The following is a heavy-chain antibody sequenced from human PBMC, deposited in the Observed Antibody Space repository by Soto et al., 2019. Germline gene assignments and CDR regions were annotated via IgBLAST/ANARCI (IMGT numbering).Heavy chain of an antibody. V-gene: IGHV1-24*01. CDR3: ATDRSQLLRRRLYYYGMDV. CDR1: GYTLTELS. J-gene: IGHJ6*02. CDR2: FDPEDGET. D-gene: IGHD2-2*01. Sequence: ASVKVSCKVSGYTLTELSMHWVRQAPGKGLEWMGGFDPEDGETIYAQKFQGRVTMTEDTSTDTAYMELSSLRSEDTAVYYCATDRSQLLRRRLYYYGMDVWGQGTTVTVSS.